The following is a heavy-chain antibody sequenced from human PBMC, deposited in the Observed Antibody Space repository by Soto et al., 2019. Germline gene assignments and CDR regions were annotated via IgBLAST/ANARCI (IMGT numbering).Heavy chain of an antibody. Sequence: ESGPTLVDPPPTPPLTCTFSGFAPRGKYLGWVRQPPGGALEWLALIAWDDDKFYNTPLKTRLTISKDTSRDQVVLTMTNMDPVDTGIYYCARVSRRDGSTFFDYWGQGILVTVSS. D-gene: IGHD5-12*01. J-gene: IGHJ4*02. CDR1: GFAPRGKY. CDR2: IAWDDDK. CDR3: ARVSRRDGSTFFDY. V-gene: IGHV2-70*20.